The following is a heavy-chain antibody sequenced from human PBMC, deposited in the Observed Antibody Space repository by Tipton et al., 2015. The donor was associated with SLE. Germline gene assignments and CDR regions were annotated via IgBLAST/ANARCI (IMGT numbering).Heavy chain of an antibody. CDR1: GGSISSYY. V-gene: IGHV4-59*01. D-gene: IGHD2-2*02. J-gene: IGHJ3*02. Sequence: TLSLTCTVSGGSISSYYWSWIRQPPGKRLEWIGYIYYSGSTNYNPSLKSRVTISVDTSKNQFSLKLSSVTAADTAVYYCARGPYCSSTSCYTAAAFDIWGQGTMVTVSS. CDR3: ARGPYCSSTSCYTAAAFDI. CDR2: IYYSGST.